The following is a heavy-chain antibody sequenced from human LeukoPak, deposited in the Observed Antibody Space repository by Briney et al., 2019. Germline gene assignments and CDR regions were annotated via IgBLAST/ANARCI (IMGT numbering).Heavy chain of an antibody. CDR3: ARAYYGSGSFDY. Sequence: PSETLSLTCAVYGGSFSGYYWSWIRQPPGQGLEWIGEINHSGSTNYNPTPKSRVTISVDTSKNQFSLKLSSVTAAHTAVSYCARAYYGSGSFDYWGQGTLVTVSS. J-gene: IGHJ4*02. D-gene: IGHD3-10*01. CDR2: INHSGST. CDR1: GGSFSGYY. V-gene: IGHV4-34*01.